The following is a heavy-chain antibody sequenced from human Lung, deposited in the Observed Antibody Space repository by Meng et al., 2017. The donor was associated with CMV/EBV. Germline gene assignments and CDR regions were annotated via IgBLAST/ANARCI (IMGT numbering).Heavy chain of an antibody. D-gene: IGHD1-26*01. CDR2: INPNSGGT. CDR1: GSTFTGYY. V-gene: IGHV1-2*02. CDR3: ARIASSGSYYPFDY. J-gene: IGHJ4*02. Sequence: PGSTFTGYYLHWVRQAPGQGLEWMGWINPNSGGTNYAQKFQGRVTMTRDTSISTAYMELSRLRSDDTAVYYCARIASSGSYYPFDYWGQGTLVTVSS.